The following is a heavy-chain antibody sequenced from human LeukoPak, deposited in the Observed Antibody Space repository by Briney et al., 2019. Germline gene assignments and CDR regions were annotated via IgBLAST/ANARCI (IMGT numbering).Heavy chain of an antibody. J-gene: IGHJ3*02. CDR2: INPSGGST. CDR3: ARDGKWLLTGGAFDI. V-gene: IGHV1-46*01. CDR1: GYTFTSYY. Sequence: ASVKVSCKASGYTFTSYYVHWVRQAPGQGLEWMGIINPSGGSTSYAQKFQGRVTMTRDTSTSTVYMELSSLRSEDTAVYYCARDGKWLLTGGAFDIWGQGTMVTVSS. D-gene: IGHD3-22*01.